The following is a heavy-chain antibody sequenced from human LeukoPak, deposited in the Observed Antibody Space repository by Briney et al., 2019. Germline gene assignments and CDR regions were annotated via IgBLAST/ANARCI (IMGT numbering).Heavy chain of an antibody. Sequence: GGSLRLSCAASGFTFSDYYMSWIRQAPGKGLEWVSYISSSSNYINYADSVKGRFTISRDNAKNSLYLQMNSLSAEDTALYYCVRGGLGDAFDIWGQGTMVTVSS. CDR1: GFTFSDYY. D-gene: IGHD3-16*01. V-gene: IGHV3-11*06. CDR2: ISSSSNYI. CDR3: VRGGLGDAFDI. J-gene: IGHJ3*02.